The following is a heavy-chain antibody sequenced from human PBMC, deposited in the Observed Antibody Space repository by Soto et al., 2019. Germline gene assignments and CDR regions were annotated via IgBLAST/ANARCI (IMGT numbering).Heavy chain of an antibody. CDR2: LKSDNGGT. D-gene: IGHD3-10*01. CDR3: ARDLCPLGSGTACPLYGLDI. Sequence: VQLVQSGAEVKRPGASVKVSCKASGYTFTGHYMHWVRQVSGKRLELLGWLKSDNGGTYYAPKFQGRVTFTRDTSTSTAYMELNGLQSDDTAVYFCARDLCPLGSGTACPLYGLDIWGQGTTDVVS. CDR1: GYTFTGHY. J-gene: IGHJ6*02. V-gene: IGHV1-2*02.